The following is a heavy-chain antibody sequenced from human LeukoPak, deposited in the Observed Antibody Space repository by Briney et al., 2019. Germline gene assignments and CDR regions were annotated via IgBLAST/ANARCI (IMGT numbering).Heavy chain of an antibody. CDR1: GGSISITSHY. CDR3: AREGTTVTTLDY. Sequence: SETLSLTCSVSGGSISITSHYWVWIRQPPGKGLEWIGSIYYDGSTYYNPSLKSRVTVSVDTSRNQFLLNLSSVTAADTAVYYCAREGTTVTTLDYWGQGTLVTVSS. CDR2: IYYDGST. D-gene: IGHD4-17*01. J-gene: IGHJ4*02. V-gene: IGHV4-39*02.